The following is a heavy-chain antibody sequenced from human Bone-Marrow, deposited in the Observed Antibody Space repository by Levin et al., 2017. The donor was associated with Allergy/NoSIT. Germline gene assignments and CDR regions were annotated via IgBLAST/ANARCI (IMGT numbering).Heavy chain of an antibody. CDR3: ARGGYSTGWPPLDT. Sequence: GGSLRLSCAASGFKFSAYGMHWVRQAPGKGPEWVSLISSDGRDKYYVDSVKGRFSISRDTSKNIFYLQMNNLRVEDTAIYFCARGGYSTGWPPLDTWGQGTTVSVS. V-gene: IGHV3-33*01. J-gene: IGHJ6*02. D-gene: IGHD6-19*01. CDR2: ISSDGRDK. CDR1: GFKFSAYG.